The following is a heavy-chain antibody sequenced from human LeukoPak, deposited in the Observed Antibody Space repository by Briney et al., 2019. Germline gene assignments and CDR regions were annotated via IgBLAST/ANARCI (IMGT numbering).Heavy chain of an antibody. J-gene: IGHJ4*02. CDR1: GFTFSNYW. V-gene: IGHV3-7*01. D-gene: IGHD1-1*01. CDR3: ARDKIEGPTKLDY. CDR2: IKQDESEK. Sequence: GGSLRLSCATSGFTFSNYWMSWVRQAPGKGLEWVANIKQDESEKYYVDSLKGRFTISRDNAKNSLYLQMNSLRAEDTAVYYCARDKIEGPTKLDYWGQGILVTVSS.